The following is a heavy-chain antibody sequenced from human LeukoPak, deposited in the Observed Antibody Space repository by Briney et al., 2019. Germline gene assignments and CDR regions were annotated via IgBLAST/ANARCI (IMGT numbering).Heavy chain of an antibody. CDR1: GGSISSYY. CDR2: IYTSGST. Sequence: SETLSLTCTVSGGSISSYYWSWIRQPAGKGLEWIGRIYTSGSTNYNPSLKSRVTISVDKSKNQFSLKLSSVTAADTAVYYCARDSTRGSYNWFDPWGQGPLVTVSS. D-gene: IGHD2-15*01. V-gene: IGHV4-4*07. J-gene: IGHJ5*02. CDR3: ARDSTRGSYNWFDP.